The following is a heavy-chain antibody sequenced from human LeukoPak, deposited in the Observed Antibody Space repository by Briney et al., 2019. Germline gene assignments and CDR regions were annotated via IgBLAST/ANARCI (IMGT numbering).Heavy chain of an antibody. CDR3: ARGGGIAARTYGY. D-gene: IGHD6-6*01. CDR1: GDSVSTNSAT. J-gene: IGHJ4*02. Sequence: SQTLSLTCAISGDSVSTNSATWTWLRQSPTRGLEWLGRTYYRSKWNNDYAVSMKSRITINPDTSKNQFSLQLNSVTPEDTAVYYCARGGGIAARTYGYWGQGTLVTVSS. CDR2: TYYRSKWNN. V-gene: IGHV6-1*01.